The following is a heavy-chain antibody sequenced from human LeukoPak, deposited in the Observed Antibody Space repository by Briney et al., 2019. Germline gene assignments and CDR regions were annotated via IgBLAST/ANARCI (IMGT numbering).Heavy chain of an antibody. D-gene: IGHD3-10*02. CDR1: GFIFSNYG. Sequence: GGSLRLSCAASGFIFSNYGMHWVRQTPAKGLEWVAFIRNDGSMKYYADSVKGRFTISRDNAKNSLYLQMNSLRAEDTAVYYCAELGITMIGGVWGKGTTATISS. V-gene: IGHV3-30*02. CDR3: AELGITMIGGV. J-gene: IGHJ6*04. CDR2: IRNDGSMK.